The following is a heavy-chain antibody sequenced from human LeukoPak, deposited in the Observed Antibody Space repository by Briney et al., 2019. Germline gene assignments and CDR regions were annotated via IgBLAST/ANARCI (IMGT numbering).Heavy chain of an antibody. D-gene: IGHD5-12*01. V-gene: IGHV1-69*04. CDR2: IIPIPGIA. CDR1: GGTFSSYA. Sequence: ASVKVSCKASGGTFSSYAISWVRQAPGQGLEWMGRIIPIPGIANYAQKFQGRVTIKSTSTAYMELSSLRSEDTAVYYCARGSGYNLGYWGQGTLVTVSS. CDR3: ARGSGYNLGY. J-gene: IGHJ4*02.